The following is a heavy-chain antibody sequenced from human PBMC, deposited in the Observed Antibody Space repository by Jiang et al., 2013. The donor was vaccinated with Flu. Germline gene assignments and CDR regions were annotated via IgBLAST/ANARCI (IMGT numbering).Heavy chain of an antibody. CDR3: ARPALRDAFDI. J-gene: IGHJ3*02. V-gene: IGHV5-51*01. Sequence: SLKISCKGSGYSFTSYWIGWVRQMPGKGLESMGIIFPSDSDTRYSPSFQGQVTISADKSIDTIYLQWSSLKASDTAIYYCARPALRDAFDIWGQGTVVTVSS. CDR2: IFPSDSDT. CDR1: GYSFTSYW.